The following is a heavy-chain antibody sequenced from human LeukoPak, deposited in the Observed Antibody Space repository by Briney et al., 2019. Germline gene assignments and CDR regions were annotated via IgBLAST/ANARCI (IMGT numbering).Heavy chain of an antibody. V-gene: IGHV4-34*01. D-gene: IGHD6-13*01. CDR3: ARVPGYSSRTNWFDP. CDR1: GGSFSGYY. CDR2: INHSGST. J-gene: IGHJ5*02. Sequence: SETLSLTCAVYGGSFSGYYWSWIRQPPGKGLEWIGEINHSGSTNYNPSLKSRVTISVDTSKNQFSLKPSSVTAADTAVYYCARVPGYSSRTNWFDPWGQGTLVTVSS.